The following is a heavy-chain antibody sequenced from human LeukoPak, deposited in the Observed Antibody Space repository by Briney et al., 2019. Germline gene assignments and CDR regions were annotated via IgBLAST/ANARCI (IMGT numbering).Heavy chain of an antibody. CDR1: GGTFSSYT. J-gene: IGHJ3*02. D-gene: IGHD3-3*01. V-gene: IGHV1-69*02. CDR2: IIPILGIA. Sequence: SVKVSCKASGGTFSSYTISWVRQAPGQGLEWIGRIIPILGIANYAQNFQGRVTITADKSTSTAYMELNSLRSEDTAVYYCASLVTIIRVVTHDAFDIWGQGTMVTVSS. CDR3: ASLVTIIRVVTHDAFDI.